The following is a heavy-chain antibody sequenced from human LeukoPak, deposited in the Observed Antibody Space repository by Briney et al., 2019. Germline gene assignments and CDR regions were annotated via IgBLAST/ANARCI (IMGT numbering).Heavy chain of an antibody. Sequence: GGSLRLSCAASGFTISSYWMTWVRQAPGQGLEWVAEIKQDGSEKNYVDSVKGRFTISRDNAKNSLYLQMNSLRAEDTAVYYCASRMDYFDYWGQGTLVTVSS. CDR3: ASRMDYFDY. CDR1: GFTISSYW. J-gene: IGHJ4*02. CDR2: IKQDGSEK. V-gene: IGHV3-7*01.